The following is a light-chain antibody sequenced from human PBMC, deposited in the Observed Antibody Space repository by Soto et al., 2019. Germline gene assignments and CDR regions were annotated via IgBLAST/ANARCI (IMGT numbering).Light chain of an antibody. J-gene: IGKJ4*01. CDR1: QSLLQSNGYQY. CDR2: LGS. Sequence: DIVMTQSPLSLPVTPGEPASISCRSSQSLLQSNGYQYLDWYLQTPGQSPQLLIYLGSTRASGVPDRFSGSASGTDFTLKISRVEAEDVGVYYCMQALQNPLSFGGGTKVEIK. V-gene: IGKV2-28*01. CDR3: MQALQNPLS.